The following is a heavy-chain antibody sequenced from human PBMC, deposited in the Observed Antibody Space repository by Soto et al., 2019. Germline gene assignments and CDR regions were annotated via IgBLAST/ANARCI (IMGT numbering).Heavy chain of an antibody. Sequence: PSETLSLTCTVSGGSISSYYWSWIRQPPGKGLEWIGYIYYSGSTNYNPSLKSRVTISVDTSKNQFSLKLSSVTAADTAVYYCARGQGDIVVVVAAPRPNWFDPWGQGTLVTVSS. CDR3: ARGQGDIVVVVAAPRPNWFDP. CDR1: GGSISSYY. CDR2: IYYSGST. J-gene: IGHJ5*02. V-gene: IGHV4-59*08. D-gene: IGHD2-15*01.